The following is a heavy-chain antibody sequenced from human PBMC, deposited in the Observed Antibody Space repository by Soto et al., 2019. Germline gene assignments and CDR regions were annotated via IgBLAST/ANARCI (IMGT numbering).Heavy chain of an antibody. V-gene: IGHV1-24*01. CDR1: GYTLTELS. CDR2: FDPEDGET. J-gene: IGHJ6*02. CDR3: AMGDYGNNPYYYYGMDV. Sequence: ASVKVSCKVSGYTLTELSMHWVRQAPGKGLEWMGGFDPEDGETIYAQKFQGRVTMTEDTSTDTAYMELSSLRSEDTAVYYCAMGDYGNNPYYYYGMDVWGQGTTVTVSS. D-gene: IGHD4-4*01.